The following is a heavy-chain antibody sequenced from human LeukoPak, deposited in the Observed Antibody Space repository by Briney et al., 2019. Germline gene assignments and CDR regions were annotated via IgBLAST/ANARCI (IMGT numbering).Heavy chain of an antibody. D-gene: IGHD1-1*01. CDR2: ISAYNGNT. J-gene: IGHJ6*03. CDR1: GYTFTGYY. Sequence: ASVKVSCKASGYTFTGYYMHWVRQAPGQGLEWMGWISAYNGNTNYAQKLQGRVTMTTDTSTSTAYMELRSLRSDDTAVYYCARALTTGTTPLYYYYYYYMDVWGKGTTVTVSS. CDR3: ARALTTGTTPLYYYYYYYMDV. V-gene: IGHV1-18*04.